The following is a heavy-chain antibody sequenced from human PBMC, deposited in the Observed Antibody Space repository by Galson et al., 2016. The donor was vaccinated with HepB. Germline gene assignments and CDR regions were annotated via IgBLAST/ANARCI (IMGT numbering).Heavy chain of an antibody. CDR3: VKRDGSNWYYFDY. V-gene: IGHV3-53*05. CDR2: IYSGGTT. D-gene: IGHD4-11*01. J-gene: IGHJ4*02. Sequence: SLRLSCAASGFTVSSNYISWVRQAPGKGLEWVSVIYSGGTTYYGDSMKGRFTISSDNAKNSLYLQMNSLRAEDTALYYCVKRDGSNWYYFDYWGQGSLVIVSS. CDR1: GFTVSSNY.